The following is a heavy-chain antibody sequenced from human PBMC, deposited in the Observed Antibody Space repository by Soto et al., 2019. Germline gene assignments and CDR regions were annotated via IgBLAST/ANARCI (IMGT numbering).Heavy chain of an antibody. Sequence: GSLRLSCAASGFTFSSYGMHWVRQAPGKGLEWVAVISYDGSNKYYADSVKGRFTISRDNSKNTLYLQMNSLRAEDTAVYYCAKDNAAYYGMDVWGQGTTVTVSS. CDR3: AKDNAAYYGMDV. V-gene: IGHV3-30*18. J-gene: IGHJ6*02. CDR2: ISYDGSNK. CDR1: GFTFSSYG. D-gene: IGHD2-8*01.